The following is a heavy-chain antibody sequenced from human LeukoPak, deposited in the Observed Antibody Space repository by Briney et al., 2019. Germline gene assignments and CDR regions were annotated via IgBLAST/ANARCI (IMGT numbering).Heavy chain of an antibody. CDR2: IYPGDSDT. D-gene: IGHD6-19*01. J-gene: IGHJ3*02. V-gene: IGHV5-51*01. CDR3: ARLVAVAGAGAFDI. CDR1: GYSFTSYW. Sequence: GESLKISCKGSGYSFTSYWIGWVRQLPGKGLEWMGIIYPGDSDTRYSPSFEGQVTISADKSISTAYLQWSSLKASDTAMYYCARLVAVAGAGAFDIWGQGTMVTVSS.